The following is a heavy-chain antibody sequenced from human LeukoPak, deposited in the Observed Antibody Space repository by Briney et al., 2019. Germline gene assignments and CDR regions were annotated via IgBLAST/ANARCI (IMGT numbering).Heavy chain of an antibody. CDR1: GGTFSSYA. CDR2: IIPIFGTA. V-gene: IGHV1-69*13. CDR3: ARGDDYVWGSSVDY. D-gene: IGHD3-16*01. J-gene: IGHJ4*02. Sequence: GASVKVSCKASGGTFSSYAISWVRQAPGQGLEWMGGIIPIFGTANYAQKFQGRVTITADESTSTAYMELSSLRSEDTAVYYCARGDDYVWGSSVDYWGQGTLVTVSS.